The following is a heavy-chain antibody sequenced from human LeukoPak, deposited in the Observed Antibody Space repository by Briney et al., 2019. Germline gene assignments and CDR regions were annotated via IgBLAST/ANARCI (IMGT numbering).Heavy chain of an antibody. Sequence: SSETLSLTCTVYGGSFSGYYWSWIRQPPGKGLEWIGEINHSGSTNYNPSLKSRVTISVDTSKNQFSLKLSSVTAADTAVYYCVSGFHAFDIWGQGTLVTVSS. CDR3: VSGFHAFDI. J-gene: IGHJ4*02. D-gene: IGHD3-16*01. CDR2: INHSGST. V-gene: IGHV4-34*01. CDR1: GGSFSGYY.